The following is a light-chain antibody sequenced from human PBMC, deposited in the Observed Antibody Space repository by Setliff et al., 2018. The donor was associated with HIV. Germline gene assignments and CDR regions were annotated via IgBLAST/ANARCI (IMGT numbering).Light chain of an antibody. J-gene: IGLJ1*01. V-gene: IGLV2-14*03. CDR1: RSDVGGYNY. CDR3: GAYTSSSTQV. Sequence: QSVLAQAASVSGSPGQSITMSCTGTRSDVGGYNYVSWYQQHPGKAPKLMIYDVTNRPSGVSNRFSGSKSGNTASLTISGLQAEDEAHYYCGAYTSSSTQVFGPGTKVTVL. CDR2: DVT.